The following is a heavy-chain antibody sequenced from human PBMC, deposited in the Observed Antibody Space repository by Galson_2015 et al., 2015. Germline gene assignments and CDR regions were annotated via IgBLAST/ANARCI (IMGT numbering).Heavy chain of an antibody. Sequence: SLRLSCAASGFTFSSYWMSWVRQAPGRGLEWVANINQGGSEKYYVDSVKGRFTISRDNAKDSLYLQMNSLSAEDTAVYYCTSPRGYCSSTSCNWFDPWGQGTLSLSPQ. J-gene: IGHJ5*02. V-gene: IGHV3-7*01. D-gene: IGHD2-2*01. CDR3: TSPRGYCSSTSCNWFDP. CDR2: INQGGSEK. CDR1: GFTFSSYW.